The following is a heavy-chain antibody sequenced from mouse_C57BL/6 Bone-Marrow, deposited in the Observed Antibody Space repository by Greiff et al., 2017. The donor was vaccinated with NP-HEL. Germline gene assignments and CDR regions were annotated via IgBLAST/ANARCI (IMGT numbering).Heavy chain of an antibody. V-gene: IGHV3-8*01. J-gene: IGHJ4*01. Sequence: EVQLQQSGPGLAKPSQTLSLTCSVTGYSITSDYWNWILKFPGNKLEYMGYISYSGSTYYNPSLKSRISITRDTSKNQYYLQLNSVTTEDTATYYCARLRGTDYAMDYWGQGTSVTVSS. CDR1: GYSITSDY. CDR3: ARLRGTDYAMDY. CDR2: ISYSGST.